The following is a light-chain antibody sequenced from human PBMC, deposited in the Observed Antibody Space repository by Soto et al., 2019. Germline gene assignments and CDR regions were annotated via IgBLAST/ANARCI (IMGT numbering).Light chain of an antibody. J-gene: IGLJ1*01. CDR3: CSYAGSSTPLI. V-gene: IGLV2-23*02. Sequence: QSVLTPPASVSGSPGQSITISCTGTSSDVGSYNLVSWYQQHPGKAPKLMIYEVSKRPSGVSNRFSGSKSGNTASLTISGLQAEDEADYYCCSYAGSSTPLIFGTGTKLTVL. CDR2: EVS. CDR1: SSDVGSYNL.